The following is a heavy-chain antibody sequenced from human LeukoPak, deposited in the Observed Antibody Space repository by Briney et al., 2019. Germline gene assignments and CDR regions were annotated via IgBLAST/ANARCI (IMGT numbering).Heavy chain of an antibody. CDR2: ISSSSSTR. J-gene: IGHJ4*02. D-gene: IGHD3-10*01. CDR3: ASGGNYYGSGSSMDY. Sequence: GSHRLSCAPSGFAFSSYSMNWVRQAPGKGLEWVSHISSSSSTRYYAHPVKGRFTLPRDNAKNSLYLQMNILRAEDPAWYYCASGGNYYGSGSSMDYWGQGTLVTVSS. V-gene: IGHV3-48*01. CDR1: GFAFSSYS.